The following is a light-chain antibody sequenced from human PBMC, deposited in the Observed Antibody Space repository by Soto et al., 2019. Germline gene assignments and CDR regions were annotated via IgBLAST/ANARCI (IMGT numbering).Light chain of an antibody. CDR3: QQYNNCPYT. V-gene: IGKV3-15*01. CDR2: GAS. J-gene: IGKJ2*01. Sequence: EIVMTQSPATLSVSPGERATLSCRASQSVSSNLAWYQQKPGQAPRLIIYGASTRATGIPARVSGSGSGTEFTRIISSLQSEDFSVYYCQQYNNCPYTFGQGTKLEIK. CDR1: QSVSSN.